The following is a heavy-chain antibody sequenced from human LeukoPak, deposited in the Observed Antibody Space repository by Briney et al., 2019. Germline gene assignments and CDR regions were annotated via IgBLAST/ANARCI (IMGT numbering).Heavy chain of an antibody. D-gene: IGHD5-12*01. CDR1: GGSISSSSYY. CDR2: IYYSGST. Sequence: SETLSLTCTVSGGSISSSSYYWGWIRQPPGKGLEWIGSIYYSGSTYYNPSLKSRVTISVDTSKNQFSLKLSSVTAADTAVYYCAREGSGYDSNFDYWGQGTLVTVSS. J-gene: IGHJ4*02. V-gene: IGHV4-39*07. CDR3: AREGSGYDSNFDY.